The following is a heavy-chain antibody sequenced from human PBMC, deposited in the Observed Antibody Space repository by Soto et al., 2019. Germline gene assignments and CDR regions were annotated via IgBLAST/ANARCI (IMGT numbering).Heavy chain of an antibody. CDR2: ISYGGSNK. J-gene: IGHJ4*02. CDR1: GFTFSSYA. Sequence: GGSLRLSCAASGFTFSSYAMHWVRQAPGKGLEWVAVISYGGSNKYYADSVKGRFTISRDNSKNTLYLQMNSLRAEDTAVYYCARDLTTVTTLFDYWGQGTLVTVSS. V-gene: IGHV3-30-3*01. CDR3: ARDLTTVTTLFDY. D-gene: IGHD4-17*01.